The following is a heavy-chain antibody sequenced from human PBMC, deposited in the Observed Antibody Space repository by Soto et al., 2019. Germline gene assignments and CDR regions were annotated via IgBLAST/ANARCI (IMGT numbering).Heavy chain of an antibody. V-gene: IGHV3-23*01. CDR2: ISGSGGSI. CDR1: GFTFSTYA. J-gene: IGHJ6*02. CDR3: VKWYWKGDV. Sequence: EVQLLESGGGLVQPGGSLRLSCAASGFTFSTYAMNWVRQAPGNGLEWVSAISGSGGSIHYADSVKGRFTISRDNSKNTLYLQMNSLRDEDTAVYHGVKWYWKGDVWGQGTTVTVSS. D-gene: IGHD1-1*01.